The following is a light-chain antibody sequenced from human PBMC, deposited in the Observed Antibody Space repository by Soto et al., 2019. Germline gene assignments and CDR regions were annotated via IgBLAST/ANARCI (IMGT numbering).Light chain of an antibody. Sequence: DIQLTQSPSFLSASVGDRVTVSCRASQDISTSLAWFQQKPGKVPQLLVYPASTLQDGVPSRFSGSGSGTYFTLTINNLQAEDFATYYCQHLRTYPFSFGQGTKLDIK. CDR3: QHLRTYPFS. J-gene: IGKJ2*03. V-gene: IGKV1-9*01. CDR1: QDISTS. CDR2: PAS.